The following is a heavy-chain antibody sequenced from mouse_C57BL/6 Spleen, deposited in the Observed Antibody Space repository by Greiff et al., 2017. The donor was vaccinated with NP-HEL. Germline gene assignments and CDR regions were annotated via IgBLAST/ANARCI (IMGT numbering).Heavy chain of an antibody. CDR1: GYTFTDYY. Sequence: EVQLQQSGPELVKPGASVKISCKASGYTFTDYYMNWVKQSHGKSLEWIGDINPNNGGTSYNQKFKGKATLTVDKSSSTAYMELRSLTSEDSAVYYCARPQEALQLRWFAYWGQGTLVTVSA. V-gene: IGHV1-26*01. CDR2: INPNNGGT. D-gene: IGHD3-2*02. J-gene: IGHJ3*01. CDR3: ARPQEALQLRWFAY.